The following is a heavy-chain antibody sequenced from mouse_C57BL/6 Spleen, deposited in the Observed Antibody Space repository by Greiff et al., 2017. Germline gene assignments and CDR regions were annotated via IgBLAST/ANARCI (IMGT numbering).Heavy chain of an antibody. CDR3: DSDPGRGAMDY. Sequence: EVKLMESGGGLVKPGGSLKLSCAASGFPFSSYAMSWVRQTPEKRLEWVATISDGGSYTYYPDNVKGRFTISRDTAKNNLYLHMSHLNSEDTAMSYCDSDPGRGAMDYWGQGTSVTVSS. D-gene: IGHD3-3*01. J-gene: IGHJ4*01. CDR1: GFPFSSYA. V-gene: IGHV5-4*03. CDR2: ISDGGSYT.